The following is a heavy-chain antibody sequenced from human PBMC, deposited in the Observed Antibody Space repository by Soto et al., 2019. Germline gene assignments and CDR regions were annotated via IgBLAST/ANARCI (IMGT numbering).Heavy chain of an antibody. CDR1: GYTFTSYA. Sequence: GASVKVSCKASGYTFTSYAMHWVRQAPGQRLEWMGWINAGNGNTKYSQKFQGRVTITRDTSASTAYMELSSLRSEDTAVYYCARDPRASPADTVTNWFDPWGQGTLVTVSS. J-gene: IGHJ5*02. D-gene: IGHD4-17*01. V-gene: IGHV1-3*01. CDR2: INAGNGNT. CDR3: ARDPRASPADTVTNWFDP.